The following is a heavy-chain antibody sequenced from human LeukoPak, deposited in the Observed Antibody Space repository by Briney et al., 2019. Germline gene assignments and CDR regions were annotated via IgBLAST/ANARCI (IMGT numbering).Heavy chain of an antibody. J-gene: IGHJ4*02. CDR1: GFTFSNSP. Sequence: GGSLRLSCGASGFTFSNSPMSWVRQAPGRGLEWVAAVSGSGGNTFYADSVKGRFTISRDNSKNTLFLQMNSLRADDTAVYYCARAYIDYSAIPYYFDYWGQGTRVTVSS. CDR3: ARAYIDYSAIPYYFDY. CDR2: VSGSGGNT. D-gene: IGHD4-11*01. V-gene: IGHV3-23*01.